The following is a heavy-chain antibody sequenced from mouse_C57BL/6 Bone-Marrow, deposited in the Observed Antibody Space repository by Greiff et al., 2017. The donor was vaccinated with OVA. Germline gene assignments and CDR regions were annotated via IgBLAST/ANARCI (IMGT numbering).Heavy chain of an antibody. D-gene: IGHD2-2*01. CDR3: ARILGYRGDY. J-gene: IGHJ2*01. Sequence: VQLQQPGAELVRPGSSVKLSCKASGYTFTSYWMHWVKQRPIQGLEWIGNIDPSDSETHYNQKFKDKATLTVDQSSSTAYMQLSSLTSEDSAVYYCARILGYRGDYWGQGTTLTVSS. CDR2: IDPSDSET. V-gene: IGHV1-52*01. CDR1: GYTFTSYW.